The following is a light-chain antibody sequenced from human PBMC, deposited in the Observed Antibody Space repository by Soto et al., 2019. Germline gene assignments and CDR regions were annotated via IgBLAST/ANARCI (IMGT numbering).Light chain of an antibody. CDR3: SSFTSSSTVV. J-gene: IGLJ2*01. V-gene: IGLV2-14*01. CDR1: SSDVGIYKY. Sequence: QSALTQPASVSGSPGQSITISCTGTSSDVGIYKYVSWYQQHPGKAPNLMIYEVANRPSGVSNRFSGSKSGNTASLTISGLQAEDEAEYYCSSFTSSSTVVFGGGTKLTVL. CDR2: EVA.